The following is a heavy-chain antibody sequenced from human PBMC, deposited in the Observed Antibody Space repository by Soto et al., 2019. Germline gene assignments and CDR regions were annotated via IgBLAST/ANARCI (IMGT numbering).Heavy chain of an antibody. CDR3: ARGIATGQLDP. CDR2: INPDNGNT. Sequence: SVKVSCKASGYTFTRYTMNWVRQAPGQRLEWMGWINPDNGNTKSSQKFQDRVIITRDTSASPAYMDLSSLRSEDTAVYYCARGIATGQLDPWGQGTLVTVSS. CDR1: GYTFTRYT. D-gene: IGHD2-15*01. V-gene: IGHV1-3*01. J-gene: IGHJ5*02.